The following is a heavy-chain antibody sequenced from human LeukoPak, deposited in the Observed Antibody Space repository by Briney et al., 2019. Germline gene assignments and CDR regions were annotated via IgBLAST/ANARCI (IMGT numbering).Heavy chain of an antibody. Sequence: PGGSLRLSCAASGFTFRSYWMHWVRQAPGKGLVWVSRIKSDGSSTSYAGSVKGRFTISRDNAKNTQYLQMNSLRGEDTAVYYCAKEGGPYSSGWYGIYFDYWGQGTLVTVSS. CDR3: AKEGGPYSSGWYGIYFDY. CDR2: IKSDGSST. D-gene: IGHD6-19*01. V-gene: IGHV3-74*01. CDR1: GFTFRSYW. J-gene: IGHJ4*02.